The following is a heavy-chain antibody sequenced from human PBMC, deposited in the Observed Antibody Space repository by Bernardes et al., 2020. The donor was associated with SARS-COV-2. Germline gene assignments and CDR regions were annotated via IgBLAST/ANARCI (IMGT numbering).Heavy chain of an antibody. CDR3: ATGPALVPAAREAWFDP. V-gene: IGHV1-24*01. D-gene: IGHD2-2*01. CDR1: GYTLTELS. CDR2: FDPEDGET. Sequence: ASVKVSCKVSGYTLTELSMHWVRQAPGKGLEWMGGFDPEDGETIYAQKFQGRVTMTEDTSTDTAYMELSSLRSEDTVVYYCATGPALVPAAREAWFDPWGQGTLVTVSS. J-gene: IGHJ5*02.